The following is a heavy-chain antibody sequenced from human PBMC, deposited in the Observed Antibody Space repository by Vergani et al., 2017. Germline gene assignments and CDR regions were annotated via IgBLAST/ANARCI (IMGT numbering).Heavy chain of an antibody. CDR1: GGTFSSYA. V-gene: IGHV1-69*11. CDR3: AGLRFLEWLGDYYGMDV. J-gene: IGHJ6*02. D-gene: IGHD3-3*01. Sequence: QVQLVQSGAEVKKPGSSVKVSCKASGGTFSSYAISWVRQAPGQGLEWMGRIIPILGTANYAQKFQGRVTITADESTSTAYMELSSLRSEDTAVYYCAGLRFLEWLGDYYGMDVWGQGTTVTVSS. CDR2: IIPILGTA.